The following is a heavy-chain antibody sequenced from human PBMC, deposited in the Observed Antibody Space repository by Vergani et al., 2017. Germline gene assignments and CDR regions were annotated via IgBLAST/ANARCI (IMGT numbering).Heavy chain of an antibody. Sequence: QVQLQESGPGLVKPSQTLSLTCTVSGGSISSGSYYWSWIRQPAGKGLEWIGRISTSGSTNYNPSLKSLVTISLDTSKNQFSLKLNSLTAADTAVYYCARAAAAAFDYWGQGTLVTVSS. J-gene: IGHJ4*02. CDR3: ARAAAAAFDY. CDR2: ISTSGST. V-gene: IGHV4-61*02. D-gene: IGHD6-13*01. CDR1: GGSISSGSYY.